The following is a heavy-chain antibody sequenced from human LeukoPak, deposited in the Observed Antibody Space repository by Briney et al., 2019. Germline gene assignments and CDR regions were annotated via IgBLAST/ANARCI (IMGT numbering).Heavy chain of an antibody. J-gene: IGHJ3*02. CDR3: ARSSVFGPFDI. D-gene: IGHD6-25*01. V-gene: IGHV4-61*02. Sequence: SRTLSHTCTVSGGSISGGSYYWNWIRQPAGKGLEWIGRIYSRDSTSYNPSLKSRVTMSLDTSKNQFSLKLSSVTAADTALYYCARSSVFGPFDIWGQGTMVTVSS. CDR1: GGSISGGSYY. CDR2: IYSRDST.